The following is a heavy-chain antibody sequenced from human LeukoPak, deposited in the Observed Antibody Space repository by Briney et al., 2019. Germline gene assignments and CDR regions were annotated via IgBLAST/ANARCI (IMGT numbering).Heavy chain of an antibody. J-gene: IGHJ4*02. CDR1: GYTFSDYY. D-gene: IGHD1-26*01. CDR2: INPNSGGT. CDR3: ARGTRGSYSSIHD. V-gene: IGHV1-2*02. Sequence: ASVKVSCEASGYTFSDYYIHWVRQAPGQGLEWVGWINPNSGGTDSAQKLQGRVTMTRDTSISATYMELRTLTSDDTAVYYCARGTRGSYSSIHDWGQGTLVTVSS.